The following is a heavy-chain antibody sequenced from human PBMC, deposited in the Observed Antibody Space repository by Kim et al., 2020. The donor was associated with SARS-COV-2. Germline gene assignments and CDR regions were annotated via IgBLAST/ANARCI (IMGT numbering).Heavy chain of an antibody. CDR1: GFTFSSYA. CDR3: AKVLLWFGEAQPKPQYYYGMDV. D-gene: IGHD3-10*01. Sequence: GGSLRLSCAASGFTFSSYAMSWVRQAPGKGLEWVSAISGSGGSTYYADSVKGRFTISRDNSKNTLYLQMNSLRAEDTTVYYCAKVLLWFGEAQPKPQYYYGMDVWGQGTTVTVSS. J-gene: IGHJ6*02. CDR2: ISGSGGST. V-gene: IGHV3-23*01.